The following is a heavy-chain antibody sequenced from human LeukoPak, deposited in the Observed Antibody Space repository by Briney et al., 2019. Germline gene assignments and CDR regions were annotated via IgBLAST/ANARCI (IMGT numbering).Heavy chain of an antibody. Sequence: ASVKVSCKASGYTFTSYYMHWVRQAPGQGLEWMGIINPSGGSTNYAQKFQERVTITRDMSTSTAYMELSSLRSEDTAVYYCAADGSPNPFYYYYGMDVWGQGTTVTVSS. J-gene: IGHJ6*02. CDR1: GYTFTSYY. V-gene: IGHV1-46*01. CDR3: AADGSPNPFYYYYGMDV. D-gene: IGHD1-26*01. CDR2: INPSGGST.